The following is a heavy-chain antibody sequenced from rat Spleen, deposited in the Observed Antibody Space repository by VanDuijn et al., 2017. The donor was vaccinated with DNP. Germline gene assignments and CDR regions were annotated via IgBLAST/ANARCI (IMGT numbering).Heavy chain of an antibody. D-gene: IGHD1-2*01. Sequence: EVQLQESGPGLVKPSQSLSLTCSVTGYSITSNYWGWIRKFPGNKMEWMGYISYSGSTGYNPSLKSRISITRDKWKNQFFVQLNFVTDEDPATYYVARSEYYSSYRPSVYWGQGTLVTVSS. CDR3: ARSEYYSSYRPSVY. CDR1: GYSITSNY. V-gene: IGHV3-1*01. J-gene: IGHJ3*01. CDR2: ISYSGST.